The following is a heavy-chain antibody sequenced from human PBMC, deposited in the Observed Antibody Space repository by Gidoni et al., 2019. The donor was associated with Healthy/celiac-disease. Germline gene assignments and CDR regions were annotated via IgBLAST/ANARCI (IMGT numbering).Heavy chain of an antibody. Sequence: EVQLVESGGGLVQPGGSLRLSCAAAGFTFSRYRMNWVRPAPGKGLEWVSYISSSSSTIYYADSVKGRFTISRDNAKNSLYLQMNSLRDEDTAVYYCAREEAHYDFWSGYSNYGMDVWGQGTTVTVSS. CDR1: GFTFSRYR. V-gene: IGHV3-48*02. D-gene: IGHD3-3*01. CDR3: AREEAHYDFWSGYSNYGMDV. CDR2: ISSSSSTI. J-gene: IGHJ6*02.